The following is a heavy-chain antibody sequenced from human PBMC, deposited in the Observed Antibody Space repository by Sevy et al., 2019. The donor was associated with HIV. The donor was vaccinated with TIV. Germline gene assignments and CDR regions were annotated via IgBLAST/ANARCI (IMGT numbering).Heavy chain of an antibody. Sequence: GGSLRLSCAASGFTFSSYWMSWVRQAPGKGLKSVANIKQDGSEKYYVDSVKGRFTISRDNAKNSLYLQMNSLRAEDTAVYYCARTHYDILTGYFFDYWGQGTLVTVSS. D-gene: IGHD3-9*01. V-gene: IGHV3-7*01. CDR1: GFTFSSYW. CDR3: ARTHYDILTGYFFDY. CDR2: IKQDGSEK. J-gene: IGHJ4*02.